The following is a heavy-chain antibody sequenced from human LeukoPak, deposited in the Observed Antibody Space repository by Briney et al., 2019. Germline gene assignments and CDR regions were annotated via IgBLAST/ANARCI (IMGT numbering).Heavy chain of an antibody. CDR2: INAGNGNT. V-gene: IGHV1-3*01. Sequence: GASVKVSCKASGYTFTSYAMHWVRQAPGQRLEWMGWINAGNGNTKYSQKFQGRVTITRDTSASTAYMELSSLRSEDTAVYYCARAGLFEQWLAPVSYYYYYMDVWGKGTTVTVSS. D-gene: IGHD6-19*01. CDR3: ARAGLFEQWLAPVSYYYYYMDV. J-gene: IGHJ6*03. CDR1: GYTFTSYA.